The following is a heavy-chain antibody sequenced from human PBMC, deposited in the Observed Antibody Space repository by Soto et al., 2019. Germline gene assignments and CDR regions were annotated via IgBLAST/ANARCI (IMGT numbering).Heavy chain of an antibody. Sequence: PSETLSLTCTVSGGSISSDSYYWSWIRQHPGKGLEWIGYIYYSGSTYYNPSLKSRVTISVDTSKNQFSLKLSSVTAADTAVYYCARDQRYGDYYYYGMDVWGQGTTVT. CDR3: ARDQRYGDYYYYGMDV. CDR2: IYYSGST. CDR1: GGSISSDSYY. V-gene: IGHV4-31*03. J-gene: IGHJ6*02. D-gene: IGHD4-17*01.